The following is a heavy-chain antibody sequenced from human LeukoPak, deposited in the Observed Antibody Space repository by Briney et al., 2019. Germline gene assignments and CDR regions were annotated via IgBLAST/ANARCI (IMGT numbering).Heavy chain of an antibody. V-gene: IGHV3-48*02. D-gene: IGHD6-13*01. J-gene: IGHJ5*02. CDR3: VTRTAGNNCFDP. Sequence: QPGGSLRLSCAASGFTFSTYSMNWVRQAPGKGLEWVSYISGNSGTIYYADSVRGRFTISRDNAKNSLYLQMNSLRDEDKAVYYCVTRTAGNNCFDPWGQGTLVTVSS. CDR2: ISGNSGTI. CDR1: GFTFSTYS.